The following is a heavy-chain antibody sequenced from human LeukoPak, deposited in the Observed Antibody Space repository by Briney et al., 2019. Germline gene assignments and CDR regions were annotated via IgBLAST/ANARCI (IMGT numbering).Heavy chain of an antibody. CDR3: ARHQIVGATRSPFDY. CDR1: GYSFTSYW. D-gene: IGHD1-26*01. Sequence: GGSLKISCKGSGYSFTSYWIAWVRQMPGKGLEWMGIIYPGDSYTTYSPSFQGQVTISADKSISTAYLQWRSLKASDTAMYYCARHQIVGATRSPFDYWGQGTLVTVSS. CDR2: IYPGDSYT. J-gene: IGHJ4*02. V-gene: IGHV5-51*01.